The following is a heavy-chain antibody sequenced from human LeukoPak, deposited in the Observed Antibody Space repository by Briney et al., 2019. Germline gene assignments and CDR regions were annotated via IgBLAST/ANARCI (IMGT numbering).Heavy chain of an antibody. CDR1: GFTVSNNY. J-gene: IGHJ4*02. Sequence: GGSLRLSCAASGFTVSNNYMTWVRQSPGKGLEWVSRINRDGSTTNYADSVKGRFTVSRDNAKNTLNLQMNSLRAEDTAVYYCARDKKSGESSEIDYWGQGTLVTVSS. V-gene: IGHV3-74*01. D-gene: IGHD3-10*01. CDR2: INRDGSTT. CDR3: ARDKKSGESSEIDY.